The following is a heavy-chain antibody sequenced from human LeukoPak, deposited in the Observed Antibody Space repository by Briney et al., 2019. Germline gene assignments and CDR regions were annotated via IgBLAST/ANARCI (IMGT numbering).Heavy chain of an antibody. CDR3: ARTTEGGYTYGYYYYYYMDV. D-gene: IGHD5-18*01. CDR1: GDSMSSSYY. V-gene: IGHV4-59*01. CDR2: IYYSGST. J-gene: IGHJ6*03. Sequence: SETLSLTCSVSGDSMSSSYYWSWIPQPPGKGLEWIGYIYYSGSTNYNPSLKSRVTISVDTSKNQFSLKLTSVPAADTAVYDSARTTEGGYTYGYYYYYYMDVWGKGTTVTISS.